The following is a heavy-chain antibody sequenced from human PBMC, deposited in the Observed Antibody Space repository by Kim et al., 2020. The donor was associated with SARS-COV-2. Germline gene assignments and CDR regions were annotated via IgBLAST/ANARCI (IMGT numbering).Heavy chain of an antibody. CDR1: GGSISSGGYY. Sequence: SETLSLTCTVSGGSISSGGYYWSWIRQHPGKGLEWIGYIYYSGSTYYNPSLKSRVTISVDTSKNQFSLKLSSVTAADTAVYYCARAPITRIVLVQAIEIWGQGTMVTVSA. CDR2: IYYSGST. D-gene: IGHD3-22*01. V-gene: IGHV4-31*03. CDR3: ARAPITRIVLVQAIEI. J-gene: IGHJ3*02.